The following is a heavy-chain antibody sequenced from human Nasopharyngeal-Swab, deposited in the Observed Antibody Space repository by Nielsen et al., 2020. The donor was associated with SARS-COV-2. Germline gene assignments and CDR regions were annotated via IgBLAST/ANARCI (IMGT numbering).Heavy chain of an antibody. CDR1: GFTFSNYW. J-gene: IGHJ6*03. CDR2: IKSDGSST. D-gene: IGHD3-22*01. CDR3: AREYYDSSGFDPYYYYYMDV. Sequence: GGFLRLSCAASGFTFSNYWMHWVRQAPGKGLVWVSLIKSDGSSTRYADSVKGRFTISRDNAKNTLYLQMNSLRAEDTAVYYCAREYYDSSGFDPYYYYYMDVWGKGTTVTVSS. V-gene: IGHV3-74*01.